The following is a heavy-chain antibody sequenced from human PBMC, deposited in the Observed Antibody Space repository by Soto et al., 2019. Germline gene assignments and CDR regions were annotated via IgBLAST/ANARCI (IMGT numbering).Heavy chain of an antibody. CDR2: IYYSGST. CDR1: GGSITSGSYF. J-gene: IGHJ5*02. V-gene: IGHV4-31*03. Sequence: PSETLSLTCTVSGGSITSGSYFWSWIRQHPGKGLEWIGYIYYSGSTYYNPSLKSRVTISVDTSKNQFSLKLSSVTAADTAVYYCARGRGTVVRGVPNNFNWFDPWGQGTLVTVSS. CDR3: ARGRGTVVRGVPNNFNWFDP. D-gene: IGHD3-10*01.